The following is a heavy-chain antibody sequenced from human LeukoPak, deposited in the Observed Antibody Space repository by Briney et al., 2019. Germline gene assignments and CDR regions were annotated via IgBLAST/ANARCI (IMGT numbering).Heavy chain of an antibody. V-gene: IGHV4-61*05. J-gene: IGHJ5*02. CDR2: IYYSGSI. CDR3: ARGGRYYLDWFDP. CDR1: GGSISSSSYY. Sequence: SETLSLTCTVSGGSISSSSYYWGWIRQPPGKGLEWIGYIYYSGSINYNPSLKSRVTISVDTSKNQFSLKLSSVTAADTAVYYCARGGRYYLDWFDPWGQGTLVTVSS. D-gene: IGHD3-16*01.